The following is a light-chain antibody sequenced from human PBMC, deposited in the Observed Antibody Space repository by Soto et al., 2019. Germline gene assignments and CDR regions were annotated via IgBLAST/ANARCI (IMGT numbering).Light chain of an antibody. J-gene: IGKJ2*01. CDR1: QGIGNN. V-gene: IGKV1-17*01. CDR3: LQRHTYPYT. CDR2: AAS. Sequence: DIQMTQSPSSLSASVGDRVTITCRASQGIGNNLGWFQQKVGRAPKRLIYAASSLEGGVPLRFSGSGSGTEFTRTISGLQPEDSATSYWLQRHTYPYTFGQGTKLEIK.